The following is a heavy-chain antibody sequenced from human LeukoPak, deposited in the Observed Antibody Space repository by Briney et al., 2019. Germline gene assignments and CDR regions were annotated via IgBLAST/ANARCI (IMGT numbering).Heavy chain of an antibody. V-gene: IGHV1-46*01. Sequence: GASVKVSCKASGYTFTSYYMHWVRQAPGQGLEWMGIINPIGGSTSYAQKFQGRVTMTRDTSTSTVYMELSSLRSEDTAVYYCARDPPTNYDFWSGYLYWGQGTLVTVSS. J-gene: IGHJ4*02. CDR1: GYTFTSYY. D-gene: IGHD3-3*01. CDR2: INPIGGST. CDR3: ARDPPTNYDFWSGYLY.